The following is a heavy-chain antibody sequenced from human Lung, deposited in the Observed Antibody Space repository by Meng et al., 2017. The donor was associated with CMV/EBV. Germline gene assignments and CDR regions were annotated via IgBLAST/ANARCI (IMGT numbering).Heavy chain of an antibody. J-gene: IGHJ4*02. CDR1: GGSISSGDYY. D-gene: IGHD1-1*01. Sequence: SXTXSLXCTVSGGSISSGDYYWSWIRQPPGKGLEWIGYIYYSGSTYYNPSLKSRVTISVDTSKNQFSLKLSSVTAADTAVYYCARGNWNDAFVLDYGGQGKXVTVSS. CDR3: ARGNWNDAFVLDY. CDR2: IYYSGST. V-gene: IGHV4-30-4*02.